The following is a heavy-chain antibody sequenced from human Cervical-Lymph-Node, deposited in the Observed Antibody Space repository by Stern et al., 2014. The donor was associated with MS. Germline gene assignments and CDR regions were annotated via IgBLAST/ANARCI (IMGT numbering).Heavy chain of an antibody. Sequence: QVQLQQSGPGLVKPSQTLSLTCAISGDSVSNNNVGWNWVRQSPSRGLEWLGRTYYRSKWYSNYAMSVKSRITINPDTSKNQFSLHLNSVTPEDTAVYYCARVGTYYFDYWGQGTLVTVSS. CDR3: ARVGTYYFDY. CDR2: TYYRSKWYS. V-gene: IGHV6-1*01. J-gene: IGHJ4*02. CDR1: GDSVSNNNVG.